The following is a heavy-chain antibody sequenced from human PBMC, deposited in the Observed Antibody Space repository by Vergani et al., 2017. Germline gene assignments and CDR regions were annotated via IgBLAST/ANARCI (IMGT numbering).Heavy chain of an antibody. D-gene: IGHD3-10*01. J-gene: IGHJ5*02. V-gene: IGHV4-34*01. CDR3: ARGTPDLGSGKLWFDP. CDR1: GGSLSGYY. CDR2: INHSGST. Sequence: QVQLQQWGAGLLKPSETLSLPFAVYGGSLSGYYWSWIRQPPGKGWEWNGEINHSGSTNYNPALKSRVTISVDTSNDQFSLKLSSVTAADTAVYCCARGTPDLGSGKLWFDPWGQGTLVTVSS.